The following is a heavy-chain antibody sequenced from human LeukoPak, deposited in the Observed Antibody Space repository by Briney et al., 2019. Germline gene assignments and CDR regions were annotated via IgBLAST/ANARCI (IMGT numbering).Heavy chain of an antibody. CDR2: VSPSGDNT. D-gene: IGHD6-19*01. V-gene: IGHV3-23*01. Sequence: GGSLRLSCAASGFTFTNYAMIWVRQAPGQGLEWVSVVSPSGDNTYYADSVEGRFTISRDSSENTVYLQMNSLKVEDTAIYYCAKLRSVAGTDYWGQGTLVTVSS. CDR1: GFTFTNYA. CDR3: AKLRSVAGTDY. J-gene: IGHJ4*02.